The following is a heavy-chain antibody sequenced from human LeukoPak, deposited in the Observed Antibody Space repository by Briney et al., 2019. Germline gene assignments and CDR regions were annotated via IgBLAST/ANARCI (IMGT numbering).Heavy chain of an antibody. V-gene: IGHV3-49*03. CDR1: GFTFGDYA. CDR3: TRDRPRYDYGDYRDAFDI. CDR2: IRSNAYGGTT. J-gene: IGHJ3*02. Sequence: GGSLRLSCLASGFTFGDYAMSWFRQAPGKGLEWVGFIRSNAYGGTTEYAASVKGRFTISRDDSKSIAYLQMNSLRTEDTAVYYCTRDRPRYDYGDYRDAFDIWGQGTMVTVSS. D-gene: IGHD4-17*01.